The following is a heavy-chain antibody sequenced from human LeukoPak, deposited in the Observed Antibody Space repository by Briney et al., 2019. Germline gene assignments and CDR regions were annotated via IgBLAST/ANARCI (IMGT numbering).Heavy chain of an antibody. V-gene: IGHV1-8*03. J-gene: IGHJ3*02. CDR1: GYTFTSYD. CDR2: MNPNSGNT. CDR3: ARDTRTDAFDI. Sequence: ASVEVSCKASGYTFTSYDINWVRQATGQGLEWMGWMNPNSGNTGYAQKFQGRVTITRNTSISTAYMELSSLRSEDTAVYYCARDTRTDAFDIWGQGTMVTVSS.